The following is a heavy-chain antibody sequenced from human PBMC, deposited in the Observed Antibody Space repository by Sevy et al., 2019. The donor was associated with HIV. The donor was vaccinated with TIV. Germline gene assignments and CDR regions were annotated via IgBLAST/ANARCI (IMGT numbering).Heavy chain of an antibody. CDR2: INYSGST. Sequence: SETLSLTCTVSGGSISSYYCSWIRQPPGKGLEWIGYINYSGSTNYNPSLKSRVTISIDTSKNQFSLKLTSVTAADTAVYYCARDPITVASYFDYWSQGTLVTVSS. CDR3: ARDPITVASYFDY. V-gene: IGHV4-59*01. CDR1: GGSISSYY. D-gene: IGHD6-19*01. J-gene: IGHJ4*02.